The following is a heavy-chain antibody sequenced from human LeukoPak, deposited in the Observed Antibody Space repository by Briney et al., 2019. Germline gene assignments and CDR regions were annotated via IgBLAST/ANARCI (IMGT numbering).Heavy chain of an antibody. V-gene: IGHV1-18*01. D-gene: IGHD2-15*01. CDR1: GYTFTSYG. J-gene: IGHJ5*02. CDR2: ISAYNGNT. CDR3: ARECSGGSCYPNWFDP. Sequence: GASVKVSCKASGYTFTSYGISWVRQAPGQGLEWMGWISAYNGNTNYAQKLQGRVTMTTDTSTSTAYMELRSLRSDDTAVYYCARECSGGSCYPNWFDPWGQETLVTVSS.